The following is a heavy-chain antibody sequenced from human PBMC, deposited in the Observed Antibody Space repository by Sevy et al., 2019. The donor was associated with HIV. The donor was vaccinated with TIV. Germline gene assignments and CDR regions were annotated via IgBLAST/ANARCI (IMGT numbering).Heavy chain of an antibody. J-gene: IGHJ4*02. V-gene: IGHV1-24*01. CDR3: ATTKDYYDSSGYPFDY. D-gene: IGHD3-22*01. Sequence: ASVKVSCKVSGYTLTELSMHLVRQAPGKGLEWVGTCDPEDGKRNYAQKFKGRLTMTEDTSTETAYMELNSLRSDDTAVYYCATTKDYYDSSGYPFDYWGQGTQVTVSS. CDR1: GYTLTELS. CDR2: CDPEDGKR.